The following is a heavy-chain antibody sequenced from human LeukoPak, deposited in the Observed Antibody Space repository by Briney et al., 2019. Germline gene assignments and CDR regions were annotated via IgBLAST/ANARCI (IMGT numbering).Heavy chain of an antibody. D-gene: IGHD2-15*01. J-gene: IGHJ6*02. CDR2: IRGGGTGT. Sequence: GGSLRLSCAASGFTFSSYAMNWVRQAPGKGLEWVSFIRGGGTGTNYADSVKGRFTISRDNSKNTLYLQMNSLRSEDTAVYYCARMGSLGHLYYYYCYGMDVWGQGTTVTVSS. V-gene: IGHV3-23*01. CDR1: GFTFSSYA. CDR3: ARMGSLGHLYYYYCYGMDV.